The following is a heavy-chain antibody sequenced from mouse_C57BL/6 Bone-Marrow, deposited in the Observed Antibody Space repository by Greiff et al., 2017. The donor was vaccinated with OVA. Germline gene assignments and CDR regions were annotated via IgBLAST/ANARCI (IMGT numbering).Heavy chain of an antibody. J-gene: IGHJ2*01. CDR2: IWSGGST. D-gene: IGHD3-2*02. CDR3: ARNSQTAQATGYFDC. V-gene: IGHV2-2*01. CDR1: GFSLTSYG. Sequence: VQLQQSGPGLVQPSQSLSITCTVSGFSLTSYGVHWVRQSPGKGLEWLGVIWSGGSTDYNAAIISRLSISKDNSKSQVSFKMNSLQADDTTIYYCARNSQTAQATGYFDCWGQGTTLTVSS.